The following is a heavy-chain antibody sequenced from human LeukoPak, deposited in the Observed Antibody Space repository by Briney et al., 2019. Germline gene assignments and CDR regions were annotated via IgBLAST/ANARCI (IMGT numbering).Heavy chain of an antibody. CDR2: ITPIFGTA. D-gene: IGHD2-15*01. Sequence: ASVKVSCKASGGTFSSYAISWVRQAPGQGLEWMGGITPIFGTANYAQKFQGRVTITADESTSTAYMELSSLRSEDTAVYYCAREVYCSGGSCRPNWFDPWGQGALVTVSS. J-gene: IGHJ5*02. CDR3: AREVYCSGGSCRPNWFDP. CDR1: GGTFSSYA. V-gene: IGHV1-69*13.